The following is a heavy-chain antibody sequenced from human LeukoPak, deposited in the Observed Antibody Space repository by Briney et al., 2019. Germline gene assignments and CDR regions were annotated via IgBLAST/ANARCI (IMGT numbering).Heavy chain of an antibody. CDR2: IYYSGST. CDR1: DRSVIIGSYC. CDR3: TRRNSYGPFRAFDI. D-gene: IGHD5-18*01. J-gene: IGHJ3*02. V-gene: IGHV4-39*01. Sequence: KPSETLSLSCTFIDRSVIIGSYCSGWIRQPPGKGLEWLGSIYYSGSTYYNPSLKSRVTISVDTSNIQFSLKLSSVTAADTAVYYCTRRNSYGPFRAFDIWGQGTMVTVSS.